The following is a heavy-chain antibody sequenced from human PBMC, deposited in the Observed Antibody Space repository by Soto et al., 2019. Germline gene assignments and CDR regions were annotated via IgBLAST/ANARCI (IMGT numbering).Heavy chain of an antibody. CDR2: ISGSGDST. D-gene: IGHD1-7*01. V-gene: IGHV3-23*01. J-gene: IGHJ4*02. CDR1: GFTFSSYA. CDR3: ARRNYVGLYFDY. Sequence: EVQLLESGGGLVQPGGSLRLSCAASGFTFSSYAMSWVRQAPGKGLEWVSVISGSGDSTYYAGSVKGRFTISRDNSKNTLYLQMNSLRAEDTAVYYCARRNYVGLYFDYWGQGTLVTVSS.